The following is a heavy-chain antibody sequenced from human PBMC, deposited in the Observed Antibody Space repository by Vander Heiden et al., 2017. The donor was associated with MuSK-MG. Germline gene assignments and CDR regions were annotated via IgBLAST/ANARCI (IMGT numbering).Heavy chain of an antibody. V-gene: IGHV3-30*04. J-gene: IGHJ4*02. CDR3: ARDMVRGVIISVPDS. CDR1: GFTFSSYA. Sequence: QVQLVESGGGVVRPGRSLGLSCAAPGFTFSSYAMHWVRQAPGKGLAWVAVISDDGSKQFYADSVKGRFTVSRDNSKDTLYVQMNSLRVEDTAVYYCARDMVRGVIISVPDSWGQGTLVTVSS. CDR2: ISDDGSKQ. D-gene: IGHD3-10*01.